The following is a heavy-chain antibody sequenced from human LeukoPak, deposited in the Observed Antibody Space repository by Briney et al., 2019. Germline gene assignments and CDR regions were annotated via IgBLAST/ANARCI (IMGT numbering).Heavy chain of an antibody. V-gene: IGHV4-59*01. CDR2: IYYTGNT. CDR1: GDSITNYF. CDR3: ARGRVAYSAYYFDY. Sequence: SETLSLTCTVSGDSITNYFWSWIRQPPGKGLEWIGYIYYTGNTNYKLSLKSRVTISVDTSTNQFSLRLRSVTAADTAVYYCARGRVAYSAYYFDYWGRGTLVTVSS. J-gene: IGHJ4*02. D-gene: IGHD2-15*01.